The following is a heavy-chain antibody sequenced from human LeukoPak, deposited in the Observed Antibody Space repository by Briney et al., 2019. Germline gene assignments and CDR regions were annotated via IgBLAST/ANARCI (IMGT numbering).Heavy chain of an antibody. V-gene: IGHV1-18*01. J-gene: IGHJ3*02. CDR3: AREFGYYDSSGYYPRLHDAFDI. CDR2: ISAYNGNT. D-gene: IGHD3-22*01. CDR1: GGTFSSYA. Sequence: ASEKVSCKGSGGTFSSYAISWVRQAPRQGREWMGWISAYNGNTHYAQELQGRVTMTTDTSTSTAYMELRSLRSDDTAVYYCAREFGYYDSSGYYPRLHDAFDIWGQGTMVTVSS.